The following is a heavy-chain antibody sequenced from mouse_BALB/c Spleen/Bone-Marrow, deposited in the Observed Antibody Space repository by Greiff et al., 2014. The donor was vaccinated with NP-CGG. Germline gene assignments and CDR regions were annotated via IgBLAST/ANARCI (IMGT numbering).Heavy chain of an antibody. Sequence: DVHLVESGGVLVKPGGSLKLSCAASGFTFSSYGMSWVRQTPDKRLEWVATISSGDGYTYYPDSVKGRFTISRDNAKNTLYLQMSSLTSEDSAMYYCARQRGGGYYGFFAYWGQGTLVTVSA. CDR1: GFTFSSYG. J-gene: IGHJ3*01. D-gene: IGHD1-1*01. CDR3: ARQRGGGYYGFFAY. V-gene: IGHV5-6*01. CDR2: ISSGDGYT.